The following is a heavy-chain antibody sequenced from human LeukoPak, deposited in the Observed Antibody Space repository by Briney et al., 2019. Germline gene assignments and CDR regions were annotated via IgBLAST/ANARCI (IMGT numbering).Heavy chain of an antibody. CDR1: GYSFSSYW. CDR2: IYPGDSDI. Sequence: GESLKISCKDSGYSFSSYWIGWVRQMPGKGPEWMVIIYPGDSDIKYSPSFEGQVTISADKSNSTAYLQWSSLKASDTAMYYCARRSSSGGYYFDYWGQGTLVTVSS. D-gene: IGHD3-16*01. V-gene: IGHV5-51*01. J-gene: IGHJ4*02. CDR3: ARRSSSGGYYFDY.